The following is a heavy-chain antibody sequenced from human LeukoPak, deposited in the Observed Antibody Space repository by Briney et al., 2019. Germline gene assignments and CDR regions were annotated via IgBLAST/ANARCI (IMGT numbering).Heavy chain of an antibody. V-gene: IGHV3-30*02. Sequence: HTGGSLRLSCAASGFIFSSYGMHWVRQAPGKGLEWVAFIRYDGRNKYYADSVKGRFTISRDNSKNTLYLQMNSLRAEDTAVYYCAKDSAKKYDDYWGQGTLVTVSS. CDR1: GFIFSSYG. CDR3: AKDSAKKYDDY. CDR2: IRYDGRNK. D-gene: IGHD2/OR15-2a*01. J-gene: IGHJ4*02.